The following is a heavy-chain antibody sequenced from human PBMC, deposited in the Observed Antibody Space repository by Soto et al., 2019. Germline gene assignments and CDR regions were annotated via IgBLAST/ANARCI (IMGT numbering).Heavy chain of an antibody. V-gene: IGHV4-59*01. CDR3: ARDNLIAVAGLDWFDP. Sequence: SETLSLTCTVSGGSISSYYWSWIRQPPGKGLEWIGYIYYSGSTNYNPSLKSRVTISVDTSKNQFSLKLSSVTAADTAVYYCARDNLIAVAGLDWFDPWGQGTLVTGLL. CDR1: GGSISSYY. CDR2: IYYSGST. D-gene: IGHD6-19*01. J-gene: IGHJ5*02.